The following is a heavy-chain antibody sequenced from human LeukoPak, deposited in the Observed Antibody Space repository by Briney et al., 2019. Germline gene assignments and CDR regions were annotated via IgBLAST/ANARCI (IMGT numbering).Heavy chain of an antibody. J-gene: IGHJ4*02. CDR2: VHSDGHT. D-gene: IGHD3-16*01. CDR3: EKLNFRGGEALHFDS. Sequence: SETLSLTHSFSVGSHTNYYWGCIPQPPSKGLEVIGYVHSDGHTNQDFSIQSRVAISINASEIQFSLRPYSVTAADTALYFCEKLNFRGGEALHFDSWGQGTLVTVSS. CDR1: VGSHTNYY. V-gene: IGHV4-4*09.